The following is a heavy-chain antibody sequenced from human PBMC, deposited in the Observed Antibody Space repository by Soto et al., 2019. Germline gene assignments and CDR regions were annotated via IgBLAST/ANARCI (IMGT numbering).Heavy chain of an antibody. D-gene: IGHD6-19*01. CDR1: GFTFSDHC. V-gene: IGHV3-72*01. J-gene: IGHJ5*01. Sequence: EVQLVESGGGLVQPGGSLRLSCAASGFTFSDHCMDWVRQAPGKGLEWVGRTSDKPNGYTTEYAASVKGRFTISRDDSKNSLYLQMNSLKTEDTGVYYCAYTAVLGTTDFDCWGQGTLVTVSS. CDR3: AYTAVLGTTDFDC. CDR2: TSDKPNGYTT.